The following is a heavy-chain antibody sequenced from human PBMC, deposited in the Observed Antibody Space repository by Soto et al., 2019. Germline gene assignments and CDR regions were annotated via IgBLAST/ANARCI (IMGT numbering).Heavy chain of an antibody. CDR1: GYTFTGHY. Sequence: ASVKVSCKXSGYTFTGHYIHWVRQAPGQSPEWVGEIGPKNGDTRYAQKFQGKVTMTKDTSITTVYMELTNLSPDDTAVYYCGRGRSGEIVVFYWGQGTLVTVSS. V-gene: IGHV1-2*02. CDR2: IGPKNGDT. J-gene: IGHJ4*02. D-gene: IGHD5-12*01. CDR3: GRGRSGEIVVFY.